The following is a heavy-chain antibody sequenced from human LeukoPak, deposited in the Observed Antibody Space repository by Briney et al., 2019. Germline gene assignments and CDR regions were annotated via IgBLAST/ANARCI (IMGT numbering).Heavy chain of an antibody. CDR1: GGTFSSYA. CDR3: ARGPRVGMITFGGVTNIDY. V-gene: IGHV1-69*04. D-gene: IGHD3-16*01. J-gene: IGHJ4*02. CDR2: IIPILGIA. Sequence: SVKVSCKASGGTFSSYAISWVRQAPGQGLEWMGRIIPILGIANYAQKSQGRVTITADKSTSTAYMELSSLRSEDTAVYYCARGPRVGMITFGGVTNIDYWGQGTLVTVSS.